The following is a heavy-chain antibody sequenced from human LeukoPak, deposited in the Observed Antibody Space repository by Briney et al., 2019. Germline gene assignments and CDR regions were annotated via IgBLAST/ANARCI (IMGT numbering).Heavy chain of an antibody. V-gene: IGHV3-74*01. CDR1: GFTFRTYW. Sequence: GGSLRLSCAASGFTFRTYWMNWVRQAPGKGLVWVSRIESDGSSTSYADSVKGRFTISRDNAKNSLYLQIISLREEDTAVYYCARDKDALGALGYWGQGTLVTVSS. J-gene: IGHJ4*02. CDR3: ARDKDALGALGY. CDR2: IESDGSST. D-gene: IGHD3-16*01.